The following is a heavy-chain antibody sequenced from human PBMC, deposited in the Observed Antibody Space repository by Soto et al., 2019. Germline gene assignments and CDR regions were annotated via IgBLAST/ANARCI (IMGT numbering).Heavy chain of an antibody. Sequence: QVQLQQWGSGLLKSSETLSLTCAVHGGSFRGYYLSWIRQPPGKGLEWIGEINHSGNTNYNPSLKSRITISVDTSKNQFSVKLNSVTAADTAVYYCARGGVLWALWSHWGQGTLATVSS. CDR2: INHSGNT. CDR1: GGSFRGYY. D-gene: IGHD3-16*01. CDR3: ARGGVLWALWSH. V-gene: IGHV4-34*01. J-gene: IGHJ4*02.